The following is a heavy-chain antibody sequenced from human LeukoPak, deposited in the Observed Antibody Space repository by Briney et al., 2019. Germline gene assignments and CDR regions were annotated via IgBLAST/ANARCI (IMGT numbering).Heavy chain of an antibody. V-gene: IGHV3-21*01. CDR2: ITGTSDYV. J-gene: IGHJ4*02. CDR3: AREGGMIIPFDY. CDR1: GFSLSSYS. Sequence: GGSLRLSCAASGFSLSSYSMNWVRQATGKGLEWVSSITGTSDYVYYADSVKGRFTISRDSAKNSVFLQMNSLGAEDTGLYFCAREGGMIIPFDYWGQGILVTVSS. D-gene: IGHD3-16*01.